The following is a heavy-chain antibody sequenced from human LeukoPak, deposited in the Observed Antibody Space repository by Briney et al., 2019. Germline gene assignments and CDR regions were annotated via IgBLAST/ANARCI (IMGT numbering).Heavy chain of an antibody. J-gene: IGHJ4*02. V-gene: IGHV4-38-2*01. CDR2: IYHSGST. D-gene: IGHD3-16*02. Sequence: PSETLSLTCAVSGYSISSGYYWGWIRQPPGKGLEWIGSIYHSGSTYYNPSLKSRVTISVDTSKNQFSLKLSSVTAADTAVYYCASSLYYDYVWGSYRFDYWGQGTLVTVSS. CDR1: GYSISSGYY. CDR3: ASSLYYDYVWGSYRFDY.